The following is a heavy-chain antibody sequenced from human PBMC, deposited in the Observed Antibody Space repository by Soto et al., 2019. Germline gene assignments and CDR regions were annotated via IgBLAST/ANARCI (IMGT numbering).Heavy chain of an antibody. J-gene: IGHJ4*02. CDR2: IFYSGST. Sequence: QVQLQESGPGLVKPSETLSLTCTVSGGSISSDYWSWIRQPPGKGLEWIGYIFYSGSTNYNPSLKSRVTISVDTSKNQFSLKLSSVTAADTAVYYCASGGPYSYRIDYWGQGTLVTVSS. D-gene: IGHD5-18*01. V-gene: IGHV4-59*01. CDR3: ASGGPYSYRIDY. CDR1: GGSISSDY.